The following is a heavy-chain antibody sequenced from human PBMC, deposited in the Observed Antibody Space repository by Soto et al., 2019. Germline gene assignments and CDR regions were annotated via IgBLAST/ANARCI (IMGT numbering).Heavy chain of an antibody. CDR2: ISWNSGSI. J-gene: IGHJ4*02. CDR1: GFTFDDYA. Sequence: EVQLVESGGGLVQPGRSLRLSCAASGFTFDDYAMHWVRQAPGKGLEWVSGISWNSGSIGYADSVKGRFTISRDNAKNSLYLQMNSLRAEDTALYYCEKDMGIAAAGTGFDYWGQGTLVTVSS. V-gene: IGHV3-9*01. CDR3: EKDMGIAAAGTGFDY. D-gene: IGHD6-13*01.